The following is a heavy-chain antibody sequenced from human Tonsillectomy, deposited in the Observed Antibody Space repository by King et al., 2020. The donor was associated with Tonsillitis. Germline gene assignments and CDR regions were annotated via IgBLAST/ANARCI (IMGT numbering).Heavy chain of an antibody. CDR2: INPNSGDT. Sequence: QLVQSGAEVKKPGASVKVSCKASGYTFTGFYLHWVRQAPGQGLEWMGWINPNSGDTNFAQKFQGRVTLTRDTSITAAYMELNSLRSDDTAVYYCARERNRANWYFDLWGRGTLVTVSS. CDR3: ARERNRANWYFDL. J-gene: IGHJ2*01. CDR1: GYTFTGFY. V-gene: IGHV1-2*02. D-gene: IGHD5-12*01.